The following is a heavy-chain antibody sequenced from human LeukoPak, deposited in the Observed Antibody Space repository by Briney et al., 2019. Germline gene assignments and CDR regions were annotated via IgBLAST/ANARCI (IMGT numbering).Heavy chain of an antibody. CDR1: GGSISSYY. Sequence: TSETLSLTCTVSGGSISSYYWSWIRPPPGKGLEWIGYIYTSGSTNYNPSLKSRVTISVDTSKNQFSLKLSSVTAADTAVYYCARSEYYFDYWGQGTLVTVSS. CDR2: IYTSGST. CDR3: ARSEYYFDY. J-gene: IGHJ4*02. V-gene: IGHV4-4*09.